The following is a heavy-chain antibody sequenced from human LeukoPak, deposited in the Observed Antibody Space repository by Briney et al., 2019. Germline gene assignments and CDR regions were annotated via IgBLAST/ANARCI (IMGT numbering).Heavy chain of an antibody. J-gene: IGHJ4*02. CDR2: ITSSSSYI. CDR3: ARGGHAYYDSSGYRYYFDY. Sequence: PGGSLRLSCAASGFTFSTYSMNWVRQAPGKGLEWVSSITSSSSYIYYAGSVKGRFTFSRDNAKNSLYLQMNSLRAEDTAVYYCARGGHAYYDSSGYRYYFDYWGQGTLVTVSS. D-gene: IGHD3-22*01. V-gene: IGHV3-21*01. CDR1: GFTFSTYS.